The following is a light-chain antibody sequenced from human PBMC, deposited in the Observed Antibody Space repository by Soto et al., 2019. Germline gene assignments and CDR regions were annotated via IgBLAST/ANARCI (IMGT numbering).Light chain of an antibody. CDR3: QQRSNWPPEIT. CDR2: DAS. V-gene: IGKV3-11*01. CDR1: QSVGTY. J-gene: IGKJ5*01. Sequence: EIVLTQSPATLSLSPGDRATLSCRASQSVGTYVNWFQQRPGQPPRLLIYDASTRVTGIPDRISGSGSGTDFTLTISSLEPEDFAVYYCQQRSNWPPEITFGQGTRLEIK.